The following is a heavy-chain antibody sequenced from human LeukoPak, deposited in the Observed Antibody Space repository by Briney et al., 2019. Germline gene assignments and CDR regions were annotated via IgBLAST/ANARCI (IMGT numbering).Heavy chain of an antibody. CDR3: ARLYQWSDY. V-gene: IGHV5-10-1*01. CDR1: RYSFTRYW. D-gene: IGHD6-19*01. Sequence: GESLKISCKASRYSFTRYWISWVRQMPGKGLQWMGRIDPSDSYTNYSPSFQGHVTISADKSISTAYLQWSSLKASDTAMYYCARLYQWSDYWGQGTLVTVSS. J-gene: IGHJ4*02. CDR2: IDPSDSYT.